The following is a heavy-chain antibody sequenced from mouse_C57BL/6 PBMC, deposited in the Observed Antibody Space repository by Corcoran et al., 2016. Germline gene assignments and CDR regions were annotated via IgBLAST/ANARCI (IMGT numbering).Heavy chain of an antibody. V-gene: IGHV1-26*01. J-gene: IGHJ1*03. D-gene: IGHD1-1*01. CDR3: AREPYGSRGYFDV. CDR1: GYTFTDYY. CDR2: INPNNGGT. Sequence: EVQLQQSGPELVKPGASVKISCKASGYTFTDYYMNWVKQSHGKSLEWIGDINPNNGGTSYNQKFKGKATLTVDKSSRTAYMELRSLTSEDSAVYYCAREPYGSRGYFDVWGTGTTVTVSS.